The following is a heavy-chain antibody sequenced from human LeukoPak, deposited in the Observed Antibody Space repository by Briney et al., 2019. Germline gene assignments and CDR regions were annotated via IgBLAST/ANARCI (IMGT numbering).Heavy chain of an antibody. J-gene: IGHJ5*02. CDR3: ARDRPNYHESNGHYYQRDGDH. V-gene: IGHV3-23*01. D-gene: IGHD3-22*01. Sequence: PGGSLRLSCAASGFTCYIYAMSWVRLAPGKGLQWVASMCGSAGCTYYTDSVKGRFTISRDNSKNPLYHQMNSLRAEDTAIYYCARDRPNYHESNGHYYQRDGDHWGQGTLVTVSS. CDR1: GFTCYIYA. CDR2: MCGSAGCT.